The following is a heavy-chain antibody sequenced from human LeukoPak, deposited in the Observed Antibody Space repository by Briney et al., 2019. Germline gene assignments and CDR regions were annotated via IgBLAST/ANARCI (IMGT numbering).Heavy chain of an antibody. D-gene: IGHD2-21*01. V-gene: IGHV4-34*01. CDR1: GRSFSGYY. CDR3: ARAPARGGDFDY. Sequence: SETLSLXCAVYGRSFSGYYWSWIRQPPGGGREWIGEINHNARTNYNTSRKSRVTISVDTSKNLFSLKLSSETAADTAVYYCARAPARGGDFDYGGQGTLVTVSS. CDR2: INHNART. J-gene: IGHJ4*02.